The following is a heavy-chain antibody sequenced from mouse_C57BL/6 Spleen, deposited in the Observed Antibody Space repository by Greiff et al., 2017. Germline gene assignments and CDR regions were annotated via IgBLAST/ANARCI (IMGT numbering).Heavy chain of an antibody. CDR3: ASAGDYCGSSYGYFDV. CDR1: GYTFTSYW. D-gene: IGHD1-1*01. Sequence: QVQLQQPGAELVKPGASVKLSCKASGYTFTSYWMQWVKQRPGQGLEWIGEIDPSDSYTNYTQKFKGKATLTVDTSSSTAYMQVSSLTAEDSAVYYCASAGDYCGSSYGYFDVWGTGTTVTVSS. CDR2: IDPSDSYT. V-gene: IGHV1-50*01. J-gene: IGHJ1*03.